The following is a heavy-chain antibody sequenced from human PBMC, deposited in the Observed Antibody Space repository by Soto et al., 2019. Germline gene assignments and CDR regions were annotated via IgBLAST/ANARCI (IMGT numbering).Heavy chain of an antibody. CDR1: GFTFSSYW. Sequence: GGSLRLSCAASGFTFSSYWMSWVRQAPGKGLEWVANIKQDGSEKYYVDSVKGRFTISRDNAKNSLYLQMNSLRAEDTAVYYCARVRRDFDWFTVPRRDDAFDIWGQGTMVTVSS. J-gene: IGHJ3*02. CDR3: ARVRRDFDWFTVPRRDDAFDI. CDR2: IKQDGSEK. V-gene: IGHV3-7*01. D-gene: IGHD3-9*01.